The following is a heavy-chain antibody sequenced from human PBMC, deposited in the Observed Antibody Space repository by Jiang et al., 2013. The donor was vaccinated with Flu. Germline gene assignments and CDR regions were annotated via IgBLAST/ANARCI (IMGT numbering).Heavy chain of an antibody. CDR3: ARGVWGSYRTNWYFDL. CDR2: LIGMTI. D-gene: IGHD3-16*02. CDR1: DLSLSTSGVP. J-gene: IGHJ2*01. Sequence: TCSFSDLSLSTSGVPCELDPSAPRRPWSGLHALIGMTISFYSASLKTRLTISKDTSKNRVVLTMTNMDPVDTATYYCARGVWGSYRTNWYFDLWGRGTLVTVSS. V-gene: IGHV2-70*04.